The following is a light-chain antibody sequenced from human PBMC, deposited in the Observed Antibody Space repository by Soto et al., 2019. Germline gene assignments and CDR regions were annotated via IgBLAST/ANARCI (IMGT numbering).Light chain of an antibody. Sequence: EFVLTQSPGTLSLSPGERATLSCRASQTVRNNYLAWYQQNAGQAPRLLIYGTSTRATVIPARFSGSGSGTEFTLTISSLQSEDFAVYYCQQYDNWPRTFGGGTKV. V-gene: IGKV3-15*01. CDR3: QQYDNWPRT. J-gene: IGKJ4*01. CDR1: QTVRNN. CDR2: GTS.